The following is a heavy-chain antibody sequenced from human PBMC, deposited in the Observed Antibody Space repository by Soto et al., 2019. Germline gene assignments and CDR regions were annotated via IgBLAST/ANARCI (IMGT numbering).Heavy chain of an antibody. J-gene: IGHJ4*02. CDR3: ARGGKLSVAGTLDS. Sequence: PSETLSLTCTVSGGSISTYYWTWIRQPPGKGLEWVGNIYYSGRTNYNPSLKSRVTISVDMSKNQFSLSLDFVTAADTAVYYCARGGKLSVAGTLDSWGQGTLVTVSS. CDR1: GGSISTYY. D-gene: IGHD6-19*01. V-gene: IGHV4-59*12. CDR2: IYYSGRT.